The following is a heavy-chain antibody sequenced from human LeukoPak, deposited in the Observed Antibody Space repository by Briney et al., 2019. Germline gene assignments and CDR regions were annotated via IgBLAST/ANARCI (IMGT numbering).Heavy chain of an antibody. D-gene: IGHD4/OR15-4a*01. V-gene: IGHV4-59*08. CDR3: ASAPLKVVLQGGYYYGMDV. Sequence: KPSETLSLTCTVSGGSISSYYWSWIRQPPGKGLEWIGYIYYSGSTNYNPSLKSRVTISVDTSKNQFSLKLSSVTAADTAVYYCASAPLKVVLQGGYYYGMDVWGQGTTVTVSS. CDR2: IYYSGST. J-gene: IGHJ6*02. CDR1: GGSISSYY.